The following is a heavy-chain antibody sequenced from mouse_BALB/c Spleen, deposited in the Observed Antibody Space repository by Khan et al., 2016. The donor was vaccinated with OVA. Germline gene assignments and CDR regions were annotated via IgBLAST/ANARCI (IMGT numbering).Heavy chain of an antibody. CDR1: GYSITSDYA. V-gene: IGHV3-2*02. Sequence: EVKLEESGPGLVKPSQSLSLTCTVTGYSITSDYAWNWIRQFPGNKLEWMGYISYSGTTSYNPCLTSRISITRDKSKNQLFLQLNSVTTEDTATYFRARSSVWGAGTTVTVSS. J-gene: IGHJ1*01. CDR2: ISYSGTT. CDR3: ARSSV.